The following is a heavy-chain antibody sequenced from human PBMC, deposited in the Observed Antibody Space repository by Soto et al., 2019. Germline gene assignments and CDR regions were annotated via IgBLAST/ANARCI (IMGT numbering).Heavy chain of an antibody. V-gene: IGHV1-69*13. D-gene: IGHD2-15*01. CDR1: GGTFSSYA. Sequence: ASVKVSCKASGGTFSSYAISWVRQAPGQGLEWMGGIIPIFGTANYAQKFQGRVTITADESTSTAYMELSSLRSEDTAVYYCASPGGYCSGGSCVDAFDIWGQGTMVT. CDR3: ASPGGYCSGGSCVDAFDI. CDR2: IIPIFGTA. J-gene: IGHJ3*02.